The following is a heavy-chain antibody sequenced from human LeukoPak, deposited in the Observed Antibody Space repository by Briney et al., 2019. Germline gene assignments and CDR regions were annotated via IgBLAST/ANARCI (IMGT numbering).Heavy chain of an antibody. CDR1: GYTFTGYY. Sequence: ASVKASCKASGYTFTGYYMHWVRQAPGQGLEWMGWINPNSGGTNYAQKFQGWVTMTRDTSISTAYMELSRLRSDDTAVYYCARGYTMVRGVIPYYYGMDVWGKGTTVTVSS. V-gene: IGHV1-2*04. CDR3: ARGYTMVRGVIPYYYGMDV. CDR2: INPNSGGT. J-gene: IGHJ6*04. D-gene: IGHD3-10*01.